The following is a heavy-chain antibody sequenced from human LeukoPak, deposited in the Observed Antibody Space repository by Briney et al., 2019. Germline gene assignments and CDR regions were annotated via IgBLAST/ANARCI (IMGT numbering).Heavy chain of an antibody. CDR2: IWYDGSNK. Sequence: GRSLRLSCAAPGFTFSSYGMHWVRQAPGKGLEWVAVIWYDGSNKYYADSVKGRFTISRDNSKNTLYLQMNSLRAEDTAVYYCAREAVGPYPDYWGQGTLVTVSS. CDR1: GFTFSSYG. CDR3: AREAVGPYPDY. V-gene: IGHV3-33*01. J-gene: IGHJ4*02. D-gene: IGHD2-15*01.